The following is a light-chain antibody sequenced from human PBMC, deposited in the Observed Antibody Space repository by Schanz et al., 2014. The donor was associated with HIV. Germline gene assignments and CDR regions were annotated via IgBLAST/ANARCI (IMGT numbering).Light chain of an antibody. CDR2: EAS. CDR1: QNIGTW. V-gene: IGKV1-5*03. J-gene: IGKJ4*01. CDR3: QYFGNSGGT. Sequence: DIQMTQSPSTLSASVGDRVSITCRASQNIGTWLAWYQQKPGRAPKLLISEASTLESGVPSRFSGSGSGTDFTLTISRLEPEDFAVYYCQYFGNSGGTFGGGTKVEI.